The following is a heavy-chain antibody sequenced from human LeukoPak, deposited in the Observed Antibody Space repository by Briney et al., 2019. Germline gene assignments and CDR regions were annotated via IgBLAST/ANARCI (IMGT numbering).Heavy chain of an antibody. CDR3: AGGDYGDYMVFDY. V-gene: IGHV3-11*01. J-gene: IGHJ4*02. CDR1: GFTFSDYY. CDR2: ISSSGSTI. Sequence: GGSLRLSCAASGFTFSDYYMSSIRQAPGKGLEWVSYISSSGSTIYYADSVKGRFTISRDNAKNSLYLQMNSLRAEDTAAYYCAGGDYGDYMVFDYWGQGTLVTVSS. D-gene: IGHD4-17*01.